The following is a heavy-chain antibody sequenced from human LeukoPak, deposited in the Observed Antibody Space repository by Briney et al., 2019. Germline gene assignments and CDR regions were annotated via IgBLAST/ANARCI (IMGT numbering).Heavy chain of an antibody. CDR3: ARDHNPLAAAGTETYYYYGMDV. CDR1: GGSISSYY. Sequence: SETLSLTCTVSGGSISSYYWSWIRQPPGKGLEWIGYIYYSGSTNYNPSLKSRVTISVDTSKNQFSLKLSSVTAADTAVYYCARDHNPLAAAGTETYYYYGMDVWGQGTTVTVSS. J-gene: IGHJ6*02. CDR2: IYYSGST. V-gene: IGHV4-59*01. D-gene: IGHD6-13*01.